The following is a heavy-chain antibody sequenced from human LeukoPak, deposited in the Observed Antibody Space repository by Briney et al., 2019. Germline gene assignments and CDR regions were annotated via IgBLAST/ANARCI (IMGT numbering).Heavy chain of an antibody. Sequence: SETLSLTCTVSGDSVSSGGYYWSWIRQPPGKGLDWIGYVYDSGSGKYKPSLNSRVTISIDTSKNQFSLKLNSVTAADTAVYYCARLRSGGYFEYWGEGTLVTVSS. CDR2: VYDSGSG. CDR1: GDSVSSGGYY. V-gene: IGHV4-61*08. CDR3: ARLRSGGYFEY. J-gene: IGHJ4*02. D-gene: IGHD4-17*01.